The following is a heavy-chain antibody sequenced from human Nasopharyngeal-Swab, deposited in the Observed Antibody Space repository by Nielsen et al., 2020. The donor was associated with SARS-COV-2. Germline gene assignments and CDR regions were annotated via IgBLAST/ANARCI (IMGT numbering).Heavy chain of an antibody. CDR2: ISWNSGSI. D-gene: IGHD6-19*01. V-gene: IGHV3-9*01. CDR3: AKGRSGWSYYGMDV. Sequence: VRQMPGKGQEWVSGISWNSGSIGYADSVKGRFTISRDNAKNSLYLQMNSLRAEDTALYYCAKGRSGWSYYGMDVWGQGTTVTVSS. J-gene: IGHJ6*02.